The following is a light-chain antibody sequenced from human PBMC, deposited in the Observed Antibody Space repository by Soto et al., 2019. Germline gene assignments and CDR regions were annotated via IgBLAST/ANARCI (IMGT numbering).Light chain of an antibody. V-gene: IGLV1-40*01. CDR1: SSNIGAGFD. CDR2: GNT. J-gene: IGLJ3*02. Sequence: QSVLTQPPSESGAPGQTVTIYCAGSSSNIGAGFDVHWYQQLPGTAPKLLIYGNTNRPSGVPDRFSGSKSGTSASLAITGLQAEDEADYYCQSYDSSLSGLWVFGGGTKLTVL. CDR3: QSYDSSLSGLWV.